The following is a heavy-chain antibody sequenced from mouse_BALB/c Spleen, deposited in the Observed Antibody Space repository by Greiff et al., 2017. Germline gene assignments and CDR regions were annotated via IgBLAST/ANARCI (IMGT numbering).Heavy chain of an antibody. J-gene: IGHJ2*01. CDR1: GFTFSSYG. V-gene: IGHV5-6-3*01. D-gene: IGHD3-3*01. Sequence: EVKLVESGGGLVQPGGSLKLSCAASGFTFSSYGMSWVRQTPDKRLELVATINSNGGSTYYPDSVKGRFTISRDNAKNTLYLQMSSLTSEDTAMYYGARERGGTGGFDYGGQGTTVTGSS. CDR2: INSNGGST. CDR3: ARERGGTGGFDY.